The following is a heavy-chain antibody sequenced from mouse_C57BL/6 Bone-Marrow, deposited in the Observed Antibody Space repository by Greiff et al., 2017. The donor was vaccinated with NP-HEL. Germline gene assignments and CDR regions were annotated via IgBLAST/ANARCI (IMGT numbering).Heavy chain of an antibody. CDR2: IYPRGGNT. V-gene: IGHV1-81*01. Sequence: QVQLQQSGAELARPGASVKLSCKASGYTFTSYGISWVQQRTGQGLEWIGAIYPRGGNTYYNEKFKGQATLTADKSSSTAYMELRSLTSEDSAVYFCARDHYYGSSYDYWGQGTTLTVSS. D-gene: IGHD1-1*01. CDR1: GYTFTSYG. CDR3: ARDHYYGSSYDY. J-gene: IGHJ2*01.